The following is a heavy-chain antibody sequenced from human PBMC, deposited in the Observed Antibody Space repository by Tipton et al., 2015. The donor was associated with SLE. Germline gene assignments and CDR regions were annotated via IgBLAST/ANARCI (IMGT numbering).Heavy chain of an antibody. CDR1: GGSFTMYY. J-gene: IGHJ5*02. Sequence: TLSLTCAVSGGSFTMYYWSWIRQSPGKGLEWIGEINHSGSTNYNPSLKARVTLSADTSKNQVSLRLTSVTAADTAVYYCATRDYGDYTKWFDPWGQGTLVTV. V-gene: IGHV4-34*01. CDR2: INHSGST. D-gene: IGHD4-17*01. CDR3: ATRDYGDYTKWFDP.